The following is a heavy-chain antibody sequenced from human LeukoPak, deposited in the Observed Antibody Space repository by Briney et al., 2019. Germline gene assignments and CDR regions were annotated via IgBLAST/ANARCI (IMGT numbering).Heavy chain of an antibody. J-gene: IGHJ4*02. Sequence: GGSPRLSCAASGFTFSSYGMHWVRQAPGRGLEWVAVISYDGINKYYADSVKGRFTISRDNSKNTLYLQMNSLRAEDTAVYYCTKDRMATIIGEFDYWGQGTLVTVSS. CDR3: TKDRMATIIGEFDY. V-gene: IGHV3-30*18. CDR1: GFTFSSYG. D-gene: IGHD5-24*01. CDR2: ISYDGINK.